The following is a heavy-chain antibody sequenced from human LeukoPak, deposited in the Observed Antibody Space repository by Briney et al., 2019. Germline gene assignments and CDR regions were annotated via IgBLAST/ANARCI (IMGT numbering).Heavy chain of an antibody. Sequence: GGSLRLPCAASGFTFSSYAMSWVRQAPGKGLVWVSRINSDGSSTSYADSVKGRFTISRDNAKNTLYLQMNSLRAEDTAVYYCARRSSGSPPYYFGYWGQGTLVTVSS. D-gene: IGHD1-26*01. CDR3: ARRSSGSPPYYFGY. J-gene: IGHJ4*02. CDR1: GFTFSSYA. V-gene: IGHV3-74*01. CDR2: INSDGSST.